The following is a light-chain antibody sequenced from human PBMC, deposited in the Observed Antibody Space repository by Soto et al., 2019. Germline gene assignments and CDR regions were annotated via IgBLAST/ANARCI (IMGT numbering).Light chain of an antibody. CDR2: FDD. J-gene: IGLJ2*01. V-gene: IGLV3-21*04. CDR3: QVWDSSRDVVV. CDR1: NIGDKS. Sequence: SYELTQPPSVSVAPGKTASITCGGTNIGDKSVHWYQQKPGQAPVLVIYFDDDRPSGIPERFSGSNSENTATLTISGVEAGDEADYFCQVWDSSRDVVVFGGGTKVTVL.